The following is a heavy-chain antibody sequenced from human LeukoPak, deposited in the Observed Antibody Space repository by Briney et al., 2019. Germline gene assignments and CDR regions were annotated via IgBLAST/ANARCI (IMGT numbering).Heavy chain of an antibody. CDR2: ISSTRSYI. CDR1: GFTFTTYA. CDR3: AKDISAYCGGDCYFDY. V-gene: IGHV3-21*01. D-gene: IGHD2-21*02. Sequence: GGSLRLSCAASGFTFTTYAMSWVRQAPGKGLEWISSISSTRSYIYYADSVKGRFTIFRDNAKNTLYLQMNSLRAEDTAVYYCAKDISAYCGGDCYFDYWGQGTLVTVSS. J-gene: IGHJ4*02.